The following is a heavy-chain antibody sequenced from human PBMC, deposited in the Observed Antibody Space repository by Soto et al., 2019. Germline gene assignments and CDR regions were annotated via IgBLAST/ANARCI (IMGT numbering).Heavy chain of an antibody. CDR1: GYTFTSYG. Sequence: GASVKVSCKASGYTFTSYGISWVRQAPGQGLEWMGWISAYNGNTNYAQKLQGRVNMTTDTSTSTAYMELRSLRSDDTAVYYCARVKGSGYHNWFDPWGQGTLVTVSS. J-gene: IGHJ5*02. CDR2: ISAYNGNT. V-gene: IGHV1-18*01. D-gene: IGHD3-22*01. CDR3: ARVKGSGYHNWFDP.